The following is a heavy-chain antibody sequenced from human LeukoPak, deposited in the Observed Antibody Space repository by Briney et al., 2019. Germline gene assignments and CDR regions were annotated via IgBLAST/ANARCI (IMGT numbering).Heavy chain of an antibody. J-gene: IGHJ4*02. V-gene: IGHV4-59*12. CDR1: GGSITNYY. Sequence: SETLSLTCTVSGGSITNYYWSWIRQPPGKGLEWIGYIYYSGSTNYNPSLKSRVTISVDTSKNQFSLSLSSVTAADTAVYYCAREAGWNAYYFDYWGQGTLVTVSS. CDR2: IYYSGST. CDR3: AREAGWNAYYFDY. D-gene: IGHD1-1*01.